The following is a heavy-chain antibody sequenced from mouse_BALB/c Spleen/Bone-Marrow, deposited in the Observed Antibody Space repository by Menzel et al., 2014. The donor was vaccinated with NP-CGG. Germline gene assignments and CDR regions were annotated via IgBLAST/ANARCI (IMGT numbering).Heavy chain of an antibody. CDR2: IDPANGNT. Sequence: VQLQQSGAELVKPGASVKLSCTASGFNIKDTYMHWVKQRPEQGLEWIGRIDPANGNTKYDPKFQGKATITTDTSSNTAYLQLRSLTSEDTAVYYCARYDYRYSWFAYWGQGTPVTVSA. J-gene: IGHJ3*01. V-gene: IGHV14-3*02. CDR3: ARYDYRYSWFAY. D-gene: IGHD2-14*01. CDR1: GFNIKDTY.